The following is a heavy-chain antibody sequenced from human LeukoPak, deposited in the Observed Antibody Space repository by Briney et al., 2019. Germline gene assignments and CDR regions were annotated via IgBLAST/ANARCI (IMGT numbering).Heavy chain of an antibody. D-gene: IGHD2-15*01. Sequence: ASVKVSCKASGYTFTGYYMHWVRQAPGQGLEWMGWINPNSGGTNYAQKFQGRVTMTRDTSISTAYMELSRLRSDDTAVYYCARDRGVVVVAAILFDYWGQGTLVNVSS. CDR3: ARDRGVVVVAAILFDY. CDR2: INPNSGGT. CDR1: GYTFTGYY. V-gene: IGHV1-2*02. J-gene: IGHJ4*02.